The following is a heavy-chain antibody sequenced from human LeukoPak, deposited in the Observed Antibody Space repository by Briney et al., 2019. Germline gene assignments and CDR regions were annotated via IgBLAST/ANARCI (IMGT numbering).Heavy chain of an antibody. CDR3: AKRSMTDSYGFRAPFDY. V-gene: IGHV3-23*01. D-gene: IGHD5-18*01. CDR1: GFTFSSYA. Sequence: GGSLRLSCAASGFTFSSYAMSWVRQAPGKGLEWVSAISGSGGSTYHADSVKGRFTISRDNSKNTLYLQMNSLRAEDTAVYYCAKRSMTDSYGFRAPFDYWGQGTLVTVSS. CDR2: ISGSGGST. J-gene: IGHJ4*02.